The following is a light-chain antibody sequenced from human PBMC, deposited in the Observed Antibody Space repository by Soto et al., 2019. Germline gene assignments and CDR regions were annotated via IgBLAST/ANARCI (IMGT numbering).Light chain of an antibody. CDR3: QQYGSSPWT. Sequence: ETVMTQSPATMSVSRGGRDTVSCRASQSVSSSLAWYQQKPGQAPRLLIYGASTRATGIPARFSGSGSGTEFTLTISSLQSEDFAVYNCQQYGSSPWTFGQGTKVDIK. CDR1: QSVSSS. J-gene: IGKJ1*01. CDR2: GAS. V-gene: IGKV3-15*01.